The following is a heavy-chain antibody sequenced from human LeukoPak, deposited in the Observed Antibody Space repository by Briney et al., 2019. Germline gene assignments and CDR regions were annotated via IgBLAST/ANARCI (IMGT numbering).Heavy chain of an antibody. J-gene: IGHJ3*02. CDR3: ARFHSSSWYADDAFDI. CDR2: IYTSGST. D-gene: IGHD6-13*01. V-gene: IGHV4-4*02. CDR1: GGSISSSNW. Sequence: SETLSLTCAVSGGSISSSNWWSWVRQPPGKGLEWIGRIYTSGSTNYNPSLKSRVTMSVDTSKNQFSLKLSSVTAADTAVYYCARFHSSSWYADDAFDIWGQGTMVTVSS.